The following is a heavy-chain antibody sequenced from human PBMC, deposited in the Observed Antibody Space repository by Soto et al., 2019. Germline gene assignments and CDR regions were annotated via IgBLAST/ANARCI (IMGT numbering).Heavy chain of an antibody. V-gene: IGHV3-15*07. CDR1: GFTFSNAW. D-gene: IGHD3-22*01. CDR3: TTDRGYYDSSGRYYYYYGMDV. CDR2: IKSKTDGGTT. Sequence: PGGSLRLSCAASGFTFSNAWMNWVRQAPGKGLEWVGRIKSKTDGGTTDYAAPVKGRFTISRDDSKNTLYLQMNSLKTEDTAVYYCTTDRGYYDSSGRYYYYYGMDVWGQGTTVTVSS. J-gene: IGHJ6*02.